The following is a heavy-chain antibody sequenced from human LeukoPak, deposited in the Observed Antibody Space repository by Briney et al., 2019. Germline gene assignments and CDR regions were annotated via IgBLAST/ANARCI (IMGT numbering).Heavy chain of an antibody. V-gene: IGHV4-59*01. CDR3: ARVGSGSFDY. D-gene: IGHD1-26*01. Sequence: SETLSLTCTVSGGSISTYYWSWIRQPPGKGLEWIAYIYYSGNANYNPSLKSRVTISVDTSKNQFSLKLSSVTAADTAVYYCARVGSGSFDYWGQGTLVAVSS. CDR2: IYYSGNA. CDR1: GGSISTYY. J-gene: IGHJ4*02.